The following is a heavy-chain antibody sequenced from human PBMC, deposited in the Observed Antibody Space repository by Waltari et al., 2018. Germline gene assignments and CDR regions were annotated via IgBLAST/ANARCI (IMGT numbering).Heavy chain of an antibody. CDR1: KFTVTKHA. CDR3: ARFGLALDL. V-gene: IGHV3-23*03. CDR2: IYSGGRT. J-gene: IGHJ3*01. D-gene: IGHD3-16*01. Sequence: EVQLLESGGGLVQPGGSLRLSCAASKFTVTKHAMRWVRQAPGKGLGWVSVIYSGGRTDVGDSVKGRFTMSRDDSKNTVYLQMNSLRPEDTALYYCARFGLALDLWGQGTMVTVSS.